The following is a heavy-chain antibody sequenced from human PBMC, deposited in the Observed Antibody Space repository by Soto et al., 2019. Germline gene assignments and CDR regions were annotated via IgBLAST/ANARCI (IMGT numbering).Heavy chain of an antibody. Sequence: QSQTLSLTCTVSGGSISSSSYYWGWIRQPPGKGLEWIGSIYYSGSTYYNPSLKSRVTISVDTSKNQFSLKLSSVTAADTAVYYCARHAPVLRYFDWIPYYMDVWGKGTTVTVSS. CDR1: GGSISSSSYY. CDR3: ARHAPVLRYFDWIPYYMDV. V-gene: IGHV4-39*01. J-gene: IGHJ6*03. D-gene: IGHD3-9*01. CDR2: IYYSGST.